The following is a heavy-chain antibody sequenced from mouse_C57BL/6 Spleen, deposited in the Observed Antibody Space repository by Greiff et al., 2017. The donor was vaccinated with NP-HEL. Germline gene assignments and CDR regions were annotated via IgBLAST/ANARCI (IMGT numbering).Heavy chain of an antibody. V-gene: IGHV5-17*01. D-gene: IGHD2-2*01. J-gene: IGHJ3*01. Sequence: DVKLVESGGGLVKPGGSLKLSCAASGFTFSDYGMHWVRQAPEKGLEWVAYISSGSSTIYYADTVKGRFTISRDNAKNTLFLQMTSLRSEDTAMYYCASPRGYVAWFAYWGQGTLVTVSA. CDR3: ASPRGYVAWFAY. CDR2: ISSGSSTI. CDR1: GFTFSDYG.